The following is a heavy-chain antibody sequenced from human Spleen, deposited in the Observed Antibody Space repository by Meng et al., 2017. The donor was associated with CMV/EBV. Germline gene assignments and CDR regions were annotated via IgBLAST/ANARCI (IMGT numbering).Heavy chain of an antibody. CDR1: GFTCSSFA. CDR3: ARAGLGISSAGINF. V-gene: IGHV3-30*04. CDR2: ISYDGRTK. Sequence: GGSLRLSCAASGFTCSSFAMNWVRQAPGKGLEWVAVISYDGRTKHYADSVNGRLTISRDNSQNTLYLQMSSVGVEDTAVYYCARAGLGISSAGINFWGQGALVTVSS. D-gene: IGHD6-13*01. J-gene: IGHJ4*02.